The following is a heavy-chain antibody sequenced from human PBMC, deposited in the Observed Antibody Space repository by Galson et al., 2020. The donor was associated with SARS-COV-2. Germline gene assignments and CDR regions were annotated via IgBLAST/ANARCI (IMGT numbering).Heavy chain of an antibody. J-gene: IGHJ6*02. CDR3: ARHLVQYSSGPTVRGMDV. CDR1: GGTFSSYA. D-gene: IGHD6-19*01. V-gene: IGHV1-69*13. CDR2: IIPIFGTA. Sequence: SVKVSCKASGGTFSSYAISWVRQAPGQGLEWMGGIIPIFGTANYAQKFQGRVTITADESTSTAYMELSSLRSEDTAVYYCARHLVQYSSGPTVRGMDVWGQGTTVTVSS.